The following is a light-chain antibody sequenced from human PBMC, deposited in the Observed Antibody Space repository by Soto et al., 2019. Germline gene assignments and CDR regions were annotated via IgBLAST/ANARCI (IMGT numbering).Light chain of an antibody. J-gene: IGKJ5*01. V-gene: IGKV3-11*01. CDR3: QQRSNWAVT. Sequence: VFRQSPAGLSLEPGRSDTLSCRASQNINRYLAWYHQKPGQPPRLLIYDASTRAIGFPARFSSSGSGTDFTFTISSLAPEDFAVYYCQQRSNWAVTFGQGTRLEIK. CDR1: QNINRY. CDR2: DAS.